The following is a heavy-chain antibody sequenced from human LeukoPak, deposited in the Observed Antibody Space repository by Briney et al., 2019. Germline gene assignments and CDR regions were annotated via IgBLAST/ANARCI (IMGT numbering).Heavy chain of an antibody. J-gene: IGHJ4*02. CDR1: GFTFGNAI. D-gene: IGHD1-1*01. CDR2: IKSKTEGGTT. V-gene: IGHV3-15*01. CDR3: SRGDWNDGGIDY. Sequence: GGSLRLSCAASGFTFGNAIMNWVRQAPGSGLEWVGRIKSKTEGGTTHYAAPVKGRFIISRDDSKNTLYLQMTSLKTEDTAVYFCSRGDWNDGGIDYWGQGTLVTVSS.